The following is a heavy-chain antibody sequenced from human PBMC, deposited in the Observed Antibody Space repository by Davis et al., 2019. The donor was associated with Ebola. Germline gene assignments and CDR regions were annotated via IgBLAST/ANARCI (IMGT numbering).Heavy chain of an antibody. CDR1: GFTFSDYW. J-gene: IGHJ4*02. V-gene: IGHV3-23*01. CDR3: AKETAAIPTRTDY. CDR2: ICGSTGST. Sequence: GESLKISCTASGFTFSDYWMSWFRQAPGEGLEWVSSICGSTGSTYYADSVRGRFSVSRDDSKNTLFLQLNSLRDEDTAVYYCAKETAAIPTRTDYWGQGTLVTVSS. D-gene: IGHD1-1*01.